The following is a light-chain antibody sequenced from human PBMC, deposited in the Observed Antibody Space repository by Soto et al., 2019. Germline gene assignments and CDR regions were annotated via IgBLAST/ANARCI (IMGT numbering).Light chain of an antibody. V-gene: IGLV2-18*01. J-gene: IGLJ1*01. CDR1: TSDIDNYDS. CDR2: DVN. CDR3: SLYTSNGSLI. Sequence: QSALTQPPSVSGSPGQSVTISCTGTTSDIDNYDSASWYQQAPGTAPKLIIYDVNNRPSGAPDRFSGSTSGNTASLTISRLQAEDETDYFCSLYTSNGSLIFGPGTKLTVL.